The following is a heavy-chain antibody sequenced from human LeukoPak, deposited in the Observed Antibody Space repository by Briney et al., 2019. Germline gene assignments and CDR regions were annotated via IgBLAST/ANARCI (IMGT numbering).Heavy chain of an antibody. CDR3: ASLGTIFGVVIV. CDR1: GGSISSGSYY. D-gene: IGHD3-3*01. J-gene: IGHJ6*04. Sequence: PSETLSLTRTVSGGSISSGSYYWSWIRQPAGKGLEWIGRIYTSGSTNYSPSLKSRVTISVDTSKNQFSLKLSSVTAADTAVYYCASLGTIFGVVIVWGKGTTVTVSS. CDR2: IYTSGST. V-gene: IGHV4-61*02.